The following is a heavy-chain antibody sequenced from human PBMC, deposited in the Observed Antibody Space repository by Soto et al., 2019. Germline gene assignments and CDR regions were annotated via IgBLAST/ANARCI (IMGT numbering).Heavy chain of an antibody. Sequence: QVQLVESGGGLVKPGGSLRLSCAASGFTFSDYYMSWIRQAPGKGLEWVSYISSSSSYTNYADSVKGRFTISRDNAKNSLYLQMNSLRAEDTAVYYCARSELVVVPAAMLHAAFDIWGQGTMVTVSS. CDR2: ISSSSSYT. J-gene: IGHJ3*02. D-gene: IGHD2-2*01. CDR1: GFTFSDYY. V-gene: IGHV3-11*05. CDR3: ARSELVVVPAAMLHAAFDI.